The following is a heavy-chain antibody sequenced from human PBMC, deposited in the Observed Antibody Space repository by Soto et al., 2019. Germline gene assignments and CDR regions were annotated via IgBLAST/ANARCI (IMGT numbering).Heavy chain of an antibody. CDR3: ARDRVLLDYYYGMDV. Sequence: SETLSLTCTVSRGSISSGTNYWAWIRQPPGKGLEWIANIYYSGSTYYNPSLKSRVTISVDTSKNQFSLKLSSVTAADTAVYYCARDRVLLDYYYGMDVWGQGTTVTVSS. D-gene: IGHD3-3*01. V-gene: IGHV4-39*07. J-gene: IGHJ6*02. CDR1: RGSISSGTNY. CDR2: IYYSGST.